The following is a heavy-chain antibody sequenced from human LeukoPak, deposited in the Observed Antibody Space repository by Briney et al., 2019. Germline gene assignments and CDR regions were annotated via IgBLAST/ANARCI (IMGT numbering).Heavy chain of an antibody. J-gene: IGHJ6*02. V-gene: IGHV4-59*01. CDR2: IYYSGST. Sequence: SETLSLTCTVSGGSISSYYWSWIRQPPGKGLEWIGYIYYSGSTNYNPSLKSRVTISVDTSKNQFSLELSSVTAADSAVYYCARYALDTLAGISYYYYAMDVWGQGTTVTVSS. CDR1: GGSISSYY. D-gene: IGHD6-19*01. CDR3: ARYALDTLAGISYYYYAMDV.